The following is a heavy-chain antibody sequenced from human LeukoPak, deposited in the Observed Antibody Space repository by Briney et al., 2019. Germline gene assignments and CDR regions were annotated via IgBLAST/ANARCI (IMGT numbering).Heavy chain of an antibody. CDR2: IYYSGST. D-gene: IGHD3-22*01. Sequence: SGTLSLTCTVSGGSISSSNYYWVWIRQPPGMAPVWIRSIYYSGSTYYNPSVKSRVSISVDTSKIQFSLKLSSVTAAVTAVYYCARLGLPYYYDRSGYPIWGQGTLVIVSS. CDR3: ARLGLPYYYDRSGYPI. V-gene: IGHV4-39*01. J-gene: IGHJ4*02. CDR1: GGSISSSNYY.